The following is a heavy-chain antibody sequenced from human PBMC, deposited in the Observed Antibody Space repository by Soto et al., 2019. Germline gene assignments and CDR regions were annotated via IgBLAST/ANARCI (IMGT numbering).Heavy chain of an antibody. Sequence: EVQLVESGGGLIQPGGSLRLSCAASGFTVSSKYMTWVRQAPGKGLEWVSVIYGGGTTYYADSVKGRFTISRDNSKNTLYLQMYSLSAEDQAVYYCVQTTGWPGFDFWGQGTLVTVSS. CDR2: IYGGGTT. CDR1: GFTVSSKY. V-gene: IGHV3-53*01. CDR3: VQTTGWPGFDF. D-gene: IGHD6-19*01. J-gene: IGHJ4*02.